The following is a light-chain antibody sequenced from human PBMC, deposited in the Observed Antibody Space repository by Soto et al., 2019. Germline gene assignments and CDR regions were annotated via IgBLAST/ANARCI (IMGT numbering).Light chain of an antibody. Sequence: EIVLTQSPGTLSLSPGERATLSCWASQSVTSNYLAWYQQKPGQAPRLLIFGASIRATGLPDRFSGTGSGTDFTLTISRLEPEDFAVHYCQQYGNSPWTFGQGTKV. CDR1: QSVTSNY. CDR2: GAS. V-gene: IGKV3-20*01. CDR3: QQYGNSPWT. J-gene: IGKJ1*01.